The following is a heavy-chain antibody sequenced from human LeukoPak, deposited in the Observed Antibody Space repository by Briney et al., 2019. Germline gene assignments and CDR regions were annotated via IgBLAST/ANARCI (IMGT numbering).Heavy chain of an antibody. CDR3: ARVRGYSNYVSY. CDR1: GFTLSSSS. Sequence: PGGSLRLSCAASGFTLSSSSMNWGRPAPGKGLEWVSSISSSSSYIYYANSVKGRFTISRDNAKNSLYLQMNSLRAEDTAVYYCARVRGYSNYVSYWGQGTLVTVSS. J-gene: IGHJ4*02. D-gene: IGHD4-11*01. V-gene: IGHV3-21*01. CDR2: ISSSSSYI.